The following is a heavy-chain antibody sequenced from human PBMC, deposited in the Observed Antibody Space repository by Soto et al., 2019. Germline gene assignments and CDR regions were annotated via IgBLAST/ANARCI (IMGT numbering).Heavy chain of an antibody. V-gene: IGHV2-5*02. Sequence: QITLKESGPALVKPTQTLTLTCSFSGFSLTTAGMGVGWIRQPPGKAPEWVALVYWDDDKRYNPSLRSRLTITKDTSKNLAVVTLTDMDPVDTGTYYCARRGTSSAAAGWFDPWGQGILVTVSS. CDR1: GFSLTTAGMG. CDR2: VYWDDDK. J-gene: IGHJ5*02. D-gene: IGHD3-16*01. CDR3: ARRGTSSAAAGWFDP.